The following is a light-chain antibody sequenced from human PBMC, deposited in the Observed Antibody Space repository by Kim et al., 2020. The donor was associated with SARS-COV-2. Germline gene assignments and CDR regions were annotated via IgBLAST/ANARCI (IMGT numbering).Light chain of an antibody. Sequence: QSVTISCNGTSSDVGGYNYVSWYQQHPGKAPKRMIYEVSKRPSGVPDRFSGSKSGNTASLTVSGLQAEDEADYYCSSYAGSNNLGVFGGGTKLTVL. J-gene: IGLJ3*02. CDR3: SSYAGSNNLGV. V-gene: IGLV2-8*01. CDR1: SSDVGGYNY. CDR2: EVS.